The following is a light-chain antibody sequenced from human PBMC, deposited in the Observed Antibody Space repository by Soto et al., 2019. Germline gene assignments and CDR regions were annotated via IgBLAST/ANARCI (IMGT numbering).Light chain of an antibody. CDR3: QQHGSSPRT. J-gene: IGKJ1*01. V-gene: IGKV3-15*01. Sequence: EIVMTQSPATLSVSPGERATLSCRASQSVSSNLAWYQQKPGQAPRLLIYGASTRATGIPARFSGSGSGTDFTLTISRLEPEDFAVYYCQQHGSSPRTFGQGTKVDIK. CDR1: QSVSSN. CDR2: GAS.